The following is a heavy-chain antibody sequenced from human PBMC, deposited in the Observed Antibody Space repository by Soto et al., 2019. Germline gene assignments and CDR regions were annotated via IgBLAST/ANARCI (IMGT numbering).Heavy chain of an antibody. CDR1: GCTFSGYY. V-gene: IGHV3-11*06. J-gene: IGHJ6*02. D-gene: IGHD6-19*01. Sequence: QVQLVESGGGVVKPGWSLRLSCAASGCTFSGYYMSWIRQAPGKGLEWVSEISSSSSYTNYADSVKGRFTISTDNAKNSLYLQMLSLRADDKAVYYCAREKNIAVAGCMDVWGQGTTVTVSS. CDR3: AREKNIAVAGCMDV. CDR2: ISSSSSYT.